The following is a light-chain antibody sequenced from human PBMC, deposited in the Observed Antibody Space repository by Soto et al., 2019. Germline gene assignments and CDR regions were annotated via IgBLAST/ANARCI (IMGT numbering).Light chain of an antibody. CDR2: DAS. J-gene: IGKJ1*01. CDR3: HQYNSYPRT. Sequence: DIQMTQSPSTLSASVGDRVTITCRASQSIRSWLAWYQQKPGKAPELLIYDASSLNRGVPSRFSGSGSGTDFTLTISRLQPDEFATYYCHQYNSYPRTFGHGTKVDIK. CDR1: QSIRSW. V-gene: IGKV1-5*01.